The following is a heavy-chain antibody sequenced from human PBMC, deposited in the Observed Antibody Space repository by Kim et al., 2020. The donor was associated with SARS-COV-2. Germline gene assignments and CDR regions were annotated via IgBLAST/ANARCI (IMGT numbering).Heavy chain of an antibody. J-gene: IGHJ4*02. CDR3: ARHNPHFDY. Sequence: GSTNDNPSLKSRVTISVDTSKNQFSLKLSSVTAADTAVYYCARHNPHFDYWGQGTLVTVSS. V-gene: IGHV4-59*08. CDR2: GST.